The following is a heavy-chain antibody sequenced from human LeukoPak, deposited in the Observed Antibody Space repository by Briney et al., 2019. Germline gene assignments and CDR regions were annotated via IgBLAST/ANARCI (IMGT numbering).Heavy chain of an antibody. Sequence: SETLSLTCAVSGYSISSGYYWVWIRQPPGKGLEWIGSIYHSGSTYYNPSLKSRVTISVDTSKDQFSLKLSSVTAADTAVYYCARPVAYCGGDCYFDYWGQGTLVTVSS. CDR2: IYHSGST. CDR3: ARPVAYCGGDCYFDY. J-gene: IGHJ4*02. D-gene: IGHD2-21*02. CDR1: GYSISSGYY. V-gene: IGHV4-38-2*01.